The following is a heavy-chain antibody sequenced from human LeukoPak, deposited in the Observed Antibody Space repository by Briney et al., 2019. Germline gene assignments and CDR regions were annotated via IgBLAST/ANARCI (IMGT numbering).Heavy chain of an antibody. D-gene: IGHD1-14*01. CDR1: GYTFTDYY. J-gene: IGHJ5*02. Sequence: ASVKVSCKTSGYTFTDYYMHWVRQAPGQGREWMGWINPNSGGTNYVQKFQGRVTMTRDTSISTAYMELSRLRSDDTAVYYCARGPRTNWFDPWGQGTLVTVSS. CDR3: ARGPRTNWFDP. CDR2: INPNSGGT. V-gene: IGHV1-2*02.